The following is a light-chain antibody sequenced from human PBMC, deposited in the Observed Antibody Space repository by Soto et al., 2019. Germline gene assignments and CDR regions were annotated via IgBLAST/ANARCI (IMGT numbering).Light chain of an antibody. Sequence: IVLTQSPVTLALSPGERAVLSCRASHSVSTSLAWYQHKPGQAPRLFIYDASKRAPCIPARFSGSGYGKDFSRTISSIVLDDLAVYCRQVRAVWPSFGEGTKVEIK. J-gene: IGKJ1*01. CDR3: QVRAVWPS. CDR1: HSVSTS. V-gene: IGKV3-11*01. CDR2: DAS.